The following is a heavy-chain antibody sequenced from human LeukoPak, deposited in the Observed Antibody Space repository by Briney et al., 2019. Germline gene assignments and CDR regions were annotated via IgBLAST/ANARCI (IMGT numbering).Heavy chain of an antibody. CDR2: ISSSGSTI. J-gene: IGHJ6*02. CDR3: ARGYCGSTSCYTHYYYYGMDV. Sequence: PGGSLRLSCAASGFTFSSYEMNWVRQAPGKGLEWVSYISSSGSTIYYADSVKGRFTITRDNAKNSLYLQMNSLRAEDTAVYYCARGYCGSTSCYTHYYYYGMDVWGQGTTVTVSS. V-gene: IGHV3-48*03. D-gene: IGHD2-2*02. CDR1: GFTFSSYE.